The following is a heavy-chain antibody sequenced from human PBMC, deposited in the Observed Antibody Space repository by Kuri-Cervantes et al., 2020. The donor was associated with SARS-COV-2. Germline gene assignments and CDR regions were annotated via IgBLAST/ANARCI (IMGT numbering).Heavy chain of an antibody. CDR2: ISGSGGST. CDR3: ARDDGSGTTYYYYGMDV. D-gene: IGHD1-26*01. Sequence: GGSLRLSCAASGFTFSSYAMSWVRQAPGKGLEWVSAISGSGGSTYYADSVKGRFTISRDNSKNTLYLQMNSLRAEDTAVYYCARDDGSGTTYYYYGMDVWGQGTTVTVSS. CDR1: GFTFSSYA. J-gene: IGHJ6*02. V-gene: IGHV3-23*01.